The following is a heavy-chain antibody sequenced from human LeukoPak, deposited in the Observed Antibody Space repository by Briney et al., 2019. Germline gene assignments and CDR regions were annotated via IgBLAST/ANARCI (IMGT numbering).Heavy chain of an antibody. D-gene: IGHD3-16*02. J-gene: IGHJ4*02. CDR1: GFTFSSYG. Sequence: GGSLRLSCAASGFTFSSYGMHWVRQAPGKGLEWVAVISYDGSNKYYADSVKGRFTISRDNSKNTLYLQMNSLRAEDTAVYYCARGTLRLGELSFTYYFDYWGQGTLVTVSS. CDR2: ISYDGSNK. CDR3: ARGTLRLGELSFTYYFDY. V-gene: IGHV3-30*03.